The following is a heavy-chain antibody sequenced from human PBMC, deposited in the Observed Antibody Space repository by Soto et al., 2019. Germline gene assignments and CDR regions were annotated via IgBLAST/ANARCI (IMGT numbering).Heavy chain of an antibody. V-gene: IGHV3-74*01. D-gene: IGHD3-10*01. CDR2: IYNDGTYS. CDR1: GFIFKMYW. CDR3: TRGPRPISTGTGAY. Sequence: GGSPRLSCAASGFIFKMYWMHWVRQSPGKGLVWISRIYNDGTYSDYADSVRGRFTISRDNVNDTLYLQMNNLRAEDSGLYYCTRGPRPISTGTGAYWGQGTQVTVSS. J-gene: IGHJ4*02.